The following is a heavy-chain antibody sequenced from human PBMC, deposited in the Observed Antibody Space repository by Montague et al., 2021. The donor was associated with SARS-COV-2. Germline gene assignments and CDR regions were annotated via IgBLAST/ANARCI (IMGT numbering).Heavy chain of an antibody. J-gene: IGHJ4*02. D-gene: IGHD3-22*01. V-gene: IGHV2-5*01. CDR3: AHRLARHYDTSAYLWCPFDY. CDR2: IYSNDDK. CDR1: GFSLSTPNVG. Sequence: PALVKPTQTLTLTCTFSGFSLSTPNVGVGWIRQPPGKALEWLALIYSNDDKRYSPSLQSRLTITKDTSKNQVVLSLTNVDPVDTATYYCAHRLARHYDTSAYLWCPFDYWGQGTLVTVSS.